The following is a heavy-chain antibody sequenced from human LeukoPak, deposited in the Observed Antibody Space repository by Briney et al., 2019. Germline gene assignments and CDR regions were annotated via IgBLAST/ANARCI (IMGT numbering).Heavy chain of an antibody. J-gene: IGHJ5*02. CDR2: INPNSGGT. D-gene: IGHD3-22*01. CDR3: ARDTEDAYYYDSSGYPNWFDP. Sequence: AASVKVSCKASGYTFTGYYMHWVRQAPGQGLEWMGWINPNSGGTNYAQKFQGRVTMTRDTSISTAYMELSRLRSDDTAVYYCARDTEDAYYYDSSGYPNWFDPWGQGTLATVSS. V-gene: IGHV1-2*02. CDR1: GYTFTGYY.